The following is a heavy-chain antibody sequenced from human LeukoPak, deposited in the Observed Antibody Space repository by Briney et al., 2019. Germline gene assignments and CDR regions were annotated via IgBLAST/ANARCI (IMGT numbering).Heavy chain of an antibody. D-gene: IGHD2-2*01. CDR3: ARGLSTRLLYYFDY. J-gene: IGHJ4*02. CDR2: IIPIFGIA. CDR1: GGTFSSYA. V-gene: IGHV1-69*04. Sequence: GASVKVSCKASGGTFSSYAISWVRQAPGQGLEWMGRIIPIFGIANYAQKFQGIVTITADKSTSTAYMELSSLRSEDTAVYYCARGLSTRLLYYFDYWGQGTLVTVSS.